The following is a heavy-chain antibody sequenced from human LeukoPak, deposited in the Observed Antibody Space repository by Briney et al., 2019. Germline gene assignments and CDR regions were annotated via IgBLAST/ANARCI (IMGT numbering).Heavy chain of an antibody. D-gene: IGHD4-17*01. CDR2: ISAYNGNT. V-gene: IGHV1-18*01. CDR1: GYTFTSNG. Sequence: ASVKVSCKASGYTFTSNGISWVRQAPGPGLEWMGWISAYNGNTNYAQKLQGRVTMTTDTSTSTAYMELRSLRSDDTAVYYCARVGSTVIIFDYWGQGTLVTVSS. J-gene: IGHJ4*02. CDR3: ARVGSTVIIFDY.